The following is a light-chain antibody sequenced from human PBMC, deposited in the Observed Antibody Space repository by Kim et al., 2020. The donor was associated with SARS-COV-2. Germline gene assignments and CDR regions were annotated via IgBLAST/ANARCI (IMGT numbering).Light chain of an antibody. J-gene: IGLJ3*02. CDR1: SGHSSYA. CDR3: QTWGTGIRV. Sequence: ASVKLTCTLNSGHSSYAIAWHQQQLEKGPRYLMKVNRDGSHSKGDGIPDRFSGSSSGAERYLTISSLQSEDEADYYCQTWGTGIRVFGGGTKVTVL. CDR2: VNRDGSH. V-gene: IGLV4-69*01.